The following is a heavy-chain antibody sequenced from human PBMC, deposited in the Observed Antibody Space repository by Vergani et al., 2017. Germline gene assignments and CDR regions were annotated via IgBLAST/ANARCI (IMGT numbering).Heavy chain of an antibody. Sequence: QVQLQESGPGLVKPSETLSLTCTVSGGSISSYYWSWIRQPPGKGLEWIGYIYYSGITNYNPSLKSRVTISVDTSKNQFSLKLSSVTAADTAVYYCARMTTGEGWFDPWGQGTLVTVSS. CDR2: IYYSGIT. CDR1: GGSISSYY. V-gene: IGHV4-59*08. J-gene: IGHJ5*02. D-gene: IGHD4-17*01. CDR3: ARMTTGEGWFDP.